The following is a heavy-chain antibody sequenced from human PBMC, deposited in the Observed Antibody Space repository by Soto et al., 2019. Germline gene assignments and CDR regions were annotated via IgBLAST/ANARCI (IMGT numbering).Heavy chain of an antibody. V-gene: IGHV4-39*01. CDR2: IYYSGRT. J-gene: IGHJ4*02. D-gene: IGHD2-21*02. Sequence: PSETLSLTCIVSGESISSSSYYWGWIRQPPGKGLEWIGSIYYSGRTYYNPSLKSRVTISIDTSKNQFSLKLSSVTATDTAVYYCARQRTTVVTQAYFDHWGQGXLVTVYS. CDR1: GESISSSSYY. CDR3: ARQRTTVVTQAYFDH.